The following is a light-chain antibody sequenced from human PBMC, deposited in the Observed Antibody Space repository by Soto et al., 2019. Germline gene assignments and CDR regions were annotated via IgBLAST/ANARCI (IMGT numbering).Light chain of an antibody. J-gene: IGKJ2*01. CDR3: QQYNSSSYT. V-gene: IGKV1-5*03. Sequence: DIQMTQSPSTLSASVGDRVTITCRASQSISSWLAWYQQRPGKAPKLLIYKASSLESGVPSRFSGSGSGTEFTLTSRSLQPDDFATYYCQQYNSSSYTFGQGTKLEIK. CDR1: QSISSW. CDR2: KAS.